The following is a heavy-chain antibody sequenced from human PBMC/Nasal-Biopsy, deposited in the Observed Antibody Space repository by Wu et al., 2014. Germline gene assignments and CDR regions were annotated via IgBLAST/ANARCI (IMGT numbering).Heavy chain of an antibody. CDR3: ARLLGSSGWYGIDY. Sequence: KVSCKASGYTFTSYDINWVRQATGQGLEWMGWINPNSGNTGYAHKYQGRVTMTRNTSISTVYMEMNSLRAEDTAVYYCARLLGSSGWYGIDYWGQGTLVTVSS. J-gene: IGHJ4*02. CDR1: GYTFTSYD. D-gene: IGHD6-19*01. CDR2: INPNSGNT. V-gene: IGHV1-8*01.